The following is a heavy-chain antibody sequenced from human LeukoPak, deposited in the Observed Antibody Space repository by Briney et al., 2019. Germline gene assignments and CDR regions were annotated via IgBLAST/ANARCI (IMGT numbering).Heavy chain of an antibody. CDR3: ARDQPDYGDYYYYGMDV. V-gene: IGHV4-39*07. J-gene: IGHJ6*02. CDR2: IYYSGST. CDR1: GGSISSSSYY. Sequence: SETLSLTCTVSGGSISSSSYYWGWIRQPPGKGLEWIGSIYYSGSTYYNPSLKSRVTISVDTSKNQFSLKLSSVTAADTAVYYCARDQPDYGDYYYYGMDVWGQGTTVTVSS. D-gene: IGHD4-17*01.